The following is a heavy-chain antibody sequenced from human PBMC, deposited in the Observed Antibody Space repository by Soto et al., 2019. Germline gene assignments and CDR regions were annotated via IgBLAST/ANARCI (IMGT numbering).Heavy chain of an antibody. D-gene: IGHD2-15*01. CDR3: ARVRCWGRVVVAATCYYYGMDV. CDR2: INHSGST. CDR1: GGSFSGYY. Sequence: SETLSLTCAVYGGSFSGYYWSWIRQPPGKWLEWIGEINHSGSTNYNPSLKSRVTISVDTSKNQFSLKLSSVTAADTAVYYCARVRCWGRVVVAATCYYYGMDVWGQGTTVTVSS. J-gene: IGHJ6*02. V-gene: IGHV4-34*01.